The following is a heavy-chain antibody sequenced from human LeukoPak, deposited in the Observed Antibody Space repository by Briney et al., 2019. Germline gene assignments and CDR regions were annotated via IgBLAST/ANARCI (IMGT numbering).Heavy chain of an antibody. J-gene: IGHJ4*02. Sequence: PGGSLRLSCAASGFSFSRYDIHWVRQAPGKGLEWVAFIRYDGSNKNYADSVKGGFTISRDNFMSTVYLQMNSLRAEDTAVYYCAKDRQTITIFGVVNTPRANFDYWGQGTLVTVSS. CDR1: GFSFSRYD. V-gene: IGHV3-30*02. D-gene: IGHD3-3*01. CDR3: AKDRQTITIFGVVNTPRANFDY. CDR2: IRYDGSNK.